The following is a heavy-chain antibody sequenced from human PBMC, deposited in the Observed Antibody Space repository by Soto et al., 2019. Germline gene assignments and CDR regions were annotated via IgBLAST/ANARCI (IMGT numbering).Heavy chain of an antibody. CDR2: IYYSGST. V-gene: IGHV4-61*01. CDR3: ARGKDIVVVVAATTPWFDP. D-gene: IGHD2-15*01. CDR1: GGSVSSGSYY. Sequence: SETLSLTCTVSGGSVSSGSYYWSWIRQPPGKGLEWIGYIYYSGSTNYNPSLKSRVTISVDTSKNQFSLKLSSVTAADTAVYYCARGKDIVVVVAATTPWFDPWGQGTLVTSPQ. J-gene: IGHJ5*02.